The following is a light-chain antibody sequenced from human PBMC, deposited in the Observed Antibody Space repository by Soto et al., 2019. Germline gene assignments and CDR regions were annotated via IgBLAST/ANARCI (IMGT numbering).Light chain of an antibody. CDR3: QQYGSFPLT. CDR1: QIVSTSY. Sequence: ENVLTQSPGTLSLSPGEGATLSCRASQIVSTSYLAWYQHKRGQAPRLLIYGTSTRATGIPDRFSGSGSGKDFTLTISRLEPEDFAVYYCQQYGSFPLTFGGGTKVE. V-gene: IGKV3-20*01. CDR2: GTS. J-gene: IGKJ4*01.